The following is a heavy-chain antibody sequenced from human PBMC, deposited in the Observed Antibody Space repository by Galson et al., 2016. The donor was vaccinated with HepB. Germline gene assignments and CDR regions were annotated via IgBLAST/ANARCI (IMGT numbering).Heavy chain of an antibody. CDR2: ISYTGNT. CDR1: GDSISSGSYF. Sequence: TLSLTCTVSGDSISSGSYFWSWNRQHPGKGLEWIGYISYTGNTSYNPSLESRVAISVDTSKNQFSLTLTSVTAADTAIYYCARSGGSRGLYWGRGTLVSVSS. J-gene: IGHJ4*02. D-gene: IGHD2-15*01. V-gene: IGHV4-31*03. CDR3: ARSGGSRGLY.